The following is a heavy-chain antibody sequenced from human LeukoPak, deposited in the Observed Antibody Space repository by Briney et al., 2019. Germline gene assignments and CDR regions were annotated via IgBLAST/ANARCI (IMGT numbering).Heavy chain of an antibody. D-gene: IGHD6-19*01. CDR3: ARSPLSYSSGLYFFDY. J-gene: IGHJ4*02. CDR1: GFTFSSYG. Sequence: GGSLRLSCAASGFTFSSYGMHWVRQAPVKGLEWVAVVSYDGNNKYYSDSVKGRFTISRDNSKNTLYLQINSLRPEDTAVYYCARSPLSYSSGLYFFDYWGQGTLVTVSS. CDR2: VSYDGNNK. V-gene: IGHV3-30*03.